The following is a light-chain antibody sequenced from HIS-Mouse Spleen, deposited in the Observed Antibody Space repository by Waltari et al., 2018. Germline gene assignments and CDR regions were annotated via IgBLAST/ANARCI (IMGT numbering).Light chain of an antibody. CDR2: DVS. J-gene: IGLJ2*01. Sequence: QSALTQPRSVSGSPGQSVTISCTGTSSDVGCYNYVSWYQQHPGKAPQLMIYDVSKRPSGVPDRFSGSKSGNTASLTISGLQAEDEADYYCCSYAGSYTFEVVFGGGTKLTVL. V-gene: IGLV2-11*01. CDR3: CSYAGSYTFEVV. CDR1: SSDVGCYNY.